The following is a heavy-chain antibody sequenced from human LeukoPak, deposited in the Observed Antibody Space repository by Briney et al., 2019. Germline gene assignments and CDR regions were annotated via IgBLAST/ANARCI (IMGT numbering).Heavy chain of an antibody. V-gene: IGHV3-7*01. CDR1: GFTFNNYW. J-gene: IGHJ6*03. CDR3: AREDTAMAPYYYYYYMDV. Sequence: PGGSLRFSCAASGFTFNNYWMSWVRQAPGKGLEWVANIKQDGSEKYYVDSVKGRFTISRDNAKNSLYLQMNSLRAEDTAVYYCAREDTAMAPYYYYYYMDVWGKGTTVTVSS. CDR2: IKQDGSEK. D-gene: IGHD5-18*01.